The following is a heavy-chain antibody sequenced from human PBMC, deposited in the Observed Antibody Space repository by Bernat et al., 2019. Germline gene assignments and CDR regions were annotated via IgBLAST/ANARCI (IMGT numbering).Heavy chain of an antibody. D-gene: IGHD2-15*01. CDR3: ARGRGGRGGYDF. CDR1: GGSFSGYY. J-gene: IGHJ4*02. CDR2: INHSGST. V-gene: IGHV4-34*01. Sequence: QVQLQQWGAGLLKPSETLSLTCAVYGGSFSGYYWSWIRQPPGKGLEWIGEINHSGSTNYNPSLKSRVTISVDTSKNQFSLKLSSVTAADTAVYYCARGRGGRGGYDFWGQGTLVTVSS.